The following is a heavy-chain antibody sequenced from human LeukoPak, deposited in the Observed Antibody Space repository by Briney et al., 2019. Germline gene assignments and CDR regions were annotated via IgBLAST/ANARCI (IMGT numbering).Heavy chain of an antibody. V-gene: IGHV4-59*01. CDR1: GGSISSYY. D-gene: IGHD6-13*01. CDR3: AREGMAAAGTFVT. Sequence: SETLSLTCTVSGGSISSYYWSWIRQPPGKGLEWIGYIYYSGSTNYNPSLKSRVTISVDTSKNQFSLKLSSVTAADTAVYYCAREGMAAAGTFVTWGQGTLVTVSS. CDR2: IYYSGST. J-gene: IGHJ5*02.